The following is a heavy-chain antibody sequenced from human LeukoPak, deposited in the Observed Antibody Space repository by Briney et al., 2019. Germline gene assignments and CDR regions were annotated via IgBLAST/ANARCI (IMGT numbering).Heavy chain of an antibody. D-gene: IGHD6-19*01. CDR1: GFTFSSYG. J-gene: IGHJ6*02. V-gene: IGHV3-30*03. CDR3: AREEGWPIAVASYGMDV. CDR2: ISYDGSNK. Sequence: PGGSLRLSCAASGFTFSSYGMHWVRQAPGKGLEWVAVISYDGSNKYYADSVKGRFTISRDNSKNTLYLQMNSLRAEDTAVYYCAREEGWPIAVASYGMDVWGQGTTVTVSS.